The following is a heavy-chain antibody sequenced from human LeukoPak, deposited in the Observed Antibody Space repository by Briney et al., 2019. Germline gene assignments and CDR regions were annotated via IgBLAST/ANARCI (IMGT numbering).Heavy chain of an antibody. CDR2: IYFTGNT. V-gene: IGHV4-39*01. J-gene: IGHJ4*02. D-gene: IGHD3-22*01. CDR1: VASIRSGSNS. CDR3: GSMSYYLSSGYDH. Sequence: PPETLSLTSTVSVASIRSGSNSWGWVRQPPGKGLGWIGSIYFTGNTSYNPSPQSRVPISLDTPKNQCSLRLSSVTPPHTPAYYCGSMSYYLSSGYDHLGQGTTVTVSS.